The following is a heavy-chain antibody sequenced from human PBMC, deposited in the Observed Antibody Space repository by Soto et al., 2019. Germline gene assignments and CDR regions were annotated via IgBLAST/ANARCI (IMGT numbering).Heavy chain of an antibody. J-gene: IGHJ5*01. CDR2: ISDRDRGSVT. V-gene: IGHV3-11*01. CDR3: ARELWATPDS. CDR1: GFTLSYHF. Sequence: QVQLVESVGGLVKPGGSLRLSCAASGFTLSYHFMSWIRKAPGKGLEWVSYISDRDRGSVTHYGDSVKGRFTISRDNAKNSLSLQMNRLRVEDTAVYYWARELWATPDSWGEVPLFTVAA. D-gene: IGHD5-12*01.